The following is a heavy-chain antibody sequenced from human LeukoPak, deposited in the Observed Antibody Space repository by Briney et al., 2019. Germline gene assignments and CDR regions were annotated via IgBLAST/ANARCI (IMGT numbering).Heavy chain of an antibody. CDR1: GFTFSSYS. CDR2: ISSSSSSYI. CDR3: ARGRGTIFGVVPSPYGMDV. V-gene: IGHV3-21*01. J-gene: IGHJ6*02. D-gene: IGHD3-3*01. Sequence: GGSLRLSCAASGFTFSSYSMNWVRQAPGKGLEWVSSISSSSSSYIYYADSVKGRFTISRDNAKNSLYLQMNSLRAEDTAVYYCARGRGTIFGVVPSPYGMDVWGQGTTVTVSS.